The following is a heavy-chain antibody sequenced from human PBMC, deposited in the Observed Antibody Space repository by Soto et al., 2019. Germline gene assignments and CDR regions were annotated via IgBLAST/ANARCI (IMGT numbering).Heavy chain of an antibody. V-gene: IGHV3-21*01. CDR2: ISSSSSYI. D-gene: IGHD1-26*01. J-gene: IGHJ3*02. CDR3: ARVSGTVSDSSDRFNVQFATDAFDI. CDR1: GFTFSSYS. Sequence: GGSLRLSCAASGFTFSSYSMNWVRQAPGKGLEWVSSISSSSSYIYYADSVKGRFTISRDNAKNSLYLQMNSLRAEDTAVYYSARVSGTVSDSSDRFNVQFATDAFDIWGQGTMVTVSS.